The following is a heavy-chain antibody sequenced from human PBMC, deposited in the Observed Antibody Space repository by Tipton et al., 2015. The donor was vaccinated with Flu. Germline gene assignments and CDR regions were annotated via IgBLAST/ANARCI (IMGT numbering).Heavy chain of an antibody. CDR3: ARDFYDSSGYPRFDP. Sequence: TLSLTCTVSGGSISSYYWSWIRQPAGKGLEWIGRIYTSGSTNYNPSLKSRVTMSVDTSKNQFSLKLSSATAADTAVYYCARDFYDSSGYPRFDPWGQGTLVTVSS. J-gene: IGHJ5*02. V-gene: IGHV4-4*07. D-gene: IGHD3-22*01. CDR1: GGSISSYY. CDR2: IYTSGST.